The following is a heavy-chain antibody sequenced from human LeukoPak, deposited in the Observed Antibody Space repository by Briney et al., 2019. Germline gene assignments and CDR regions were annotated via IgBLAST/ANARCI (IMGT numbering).Heavy chain of an antibody. CDR3: AKDGHYYGSRSYGDY. CDR1: GFTFDDYA. CDR2: ISGDGGST. D-gene: IGHD3-10*01. V-gene: IGHV3-43*02. J-gene: IGHJ4*02. Sequence: GGSLRLSCAASGFTFDDYAMHWVRQAPGKGLEWVSLISGDGGSTYYADSVKGRFTISRDNSKNSLYLQMNSLRTEDTALYYCAKDGHYYGSRSYGDYWGQGTLVTVSS.